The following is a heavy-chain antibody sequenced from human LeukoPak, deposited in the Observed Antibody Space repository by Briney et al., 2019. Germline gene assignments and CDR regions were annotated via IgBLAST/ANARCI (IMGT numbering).Heavy chain of an antibody. CDR3: ARVESLYCSSTSCYPNYYYGMDV. V-gene: IGHV3-21*01. D-gene: IGHD2-2*01. CDR2: ISSSSSYI. Sequence: PGGSLRLSCAASGFTFSSYAMSWVRQAPGKGLEWVSSISSSSSYIYYADSVKGRFTISRDNAKNSLYLQMNSLRAEDTAVYYCARVESLYCSSTSCYPNYYYGMDVWGQGTTVTVSS. CDR1: GFTFSSYA. J-gene: IGHJ6*02.